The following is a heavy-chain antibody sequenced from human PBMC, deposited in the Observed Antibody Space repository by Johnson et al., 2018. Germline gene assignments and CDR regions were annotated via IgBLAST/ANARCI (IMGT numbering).Heavy chain of an antibody. CDR3: ARDRGDSVLVTAMSWYMDV. V-gene: IGHV3-30*03. J-gene: IGHJ6*03. D-gene: IGHD2-8*02. CDR1: GFPFSGYA. CDR2: ISSDGITT. Sequence: VQLLESGGGVVQAGRSLRLSCASSGFPFSGYAMHWVRQAPVKALEWVAVISSDGITTYYADSVPGRFTISRDNSKNKQDLQMNTRRAEDTDGYYCARDRGDSVLVTAMSWYMDVWGKGTTVTVSS.